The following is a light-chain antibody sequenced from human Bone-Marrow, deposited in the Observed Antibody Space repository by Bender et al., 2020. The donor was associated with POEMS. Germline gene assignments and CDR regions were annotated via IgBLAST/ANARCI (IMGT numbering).Light chain of an antibody. Sequence: QSPLTQPASVSGSPGQSITISCTGTSSDVGSYNLVSWYQQHPGKAPKLIIFDVTERPSGVSNRFSGSKSGNTASLTISGLQAEDEADYYCCSYAGSTTPYVFGSGTKVTVL. V-gene: IGLV2-23*02. CDR3: CSYAGSTTPYV. CDR1: SSDVGSYNL. J-gene: IGLJ1*01. CDR2: DVT.